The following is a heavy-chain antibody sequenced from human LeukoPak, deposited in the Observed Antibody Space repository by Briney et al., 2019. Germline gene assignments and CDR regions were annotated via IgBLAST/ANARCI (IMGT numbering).Heavy chain of an antibody. J-gene: IGHJ3*01. V-gene: IGHV3-33*01. CDR2: IRYDGSNK. CDR3: ARALTRDALDL. Sequence: GGSLRLSCAASGFTFSSYGMHWVRQAPGKGLEWVAVIRYDGSNKYYADSVKGRFTVSRDNAQDSLYLQLNNLKAGDTAVYYCARALTRDALDLWGQGTMVTVSS. CDR1: GFTFSSYG.